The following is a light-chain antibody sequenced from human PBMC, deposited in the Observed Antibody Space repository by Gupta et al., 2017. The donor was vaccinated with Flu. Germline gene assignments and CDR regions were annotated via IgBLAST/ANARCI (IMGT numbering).Light chain of an antibody. CDR1: QSISSF. J-gene: IGKJ1*01. CDR2: AAS. V-gene: IGKV1-39*01. Sequence: DIQMTQSPTSLSASVGDRVTITCRASQSISSFLNWYQQKPGEAPDLLIYAASSLQSGVPSRFSGSGPGTDFTLTISSLQPEDFATYYCQQSDSTPWTFGQGTKVEV. CDR3: QQSDSTPWT.